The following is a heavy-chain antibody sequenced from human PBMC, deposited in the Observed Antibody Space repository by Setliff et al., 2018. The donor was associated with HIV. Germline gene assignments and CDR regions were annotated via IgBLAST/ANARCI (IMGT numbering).Heavy chain of an antibody. CDR3: AREKKRASSLDS. J-gene: IGHJ4*02. CDR2: IYIAATT. V-gene: IGHV3-66*02. CDR1: GFTVSSNY. D-gene: IGHD6-6*01. Sequence: GGSLRLSCAASGFTVSSNYMHWVRQAPGKGLEWVSIIYIAATTYYYADSVKGRFTISRDSTTTTLFLQMTSLRPDDTAIYYCAREKKRASSLDSWGQGTLVTVSS.